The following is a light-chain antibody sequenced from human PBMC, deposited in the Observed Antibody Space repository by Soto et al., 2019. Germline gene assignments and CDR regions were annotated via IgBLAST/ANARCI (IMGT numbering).Light chain of an antibody. J-gene: IGKJ1*01. CDR2: GAS. CDR3: QEYGTSRA. Sequence: EIVLTQSPGTLSLSPGERAALCCRASQSVSSSYLAWYQQKPGQAPRLLIYGASRGATGIPDRFSGSGSGTDFTLTISRLEPEDFAVYYCQEYGTSRAFGQGTKVEIK. CDR1: QSVSSSY. V-gene: IGKV3-20*01.